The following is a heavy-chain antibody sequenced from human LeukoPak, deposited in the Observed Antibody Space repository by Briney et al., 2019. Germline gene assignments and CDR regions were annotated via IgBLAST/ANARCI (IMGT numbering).Heavy chain of an antibody. CDR3: SSGTDYYDYGMDV. CDR2: IRSKPSSYAT. V-gene: IGHV3-73*01. D-gene: IGHD1-26*01. CDR1: GFAFSGST. J-gene: IGHJ6*02. Sequence: PGGSLRLSCAASGFAFSGSTVHWVRRASGKGLGWVGRIRSKPSSYATVYAESVKGRFTISRDDSKNTAYLQMNSLKTEDPAVYYCSSGTDYYDYGMDVWGQGTTITVSS.